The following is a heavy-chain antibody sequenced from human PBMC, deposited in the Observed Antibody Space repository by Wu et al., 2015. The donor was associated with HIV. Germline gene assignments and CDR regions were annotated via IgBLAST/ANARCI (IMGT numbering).Heavy chain of an antibody. Sequence: LVQSGTEVRVSCKTSGYSFTAYYMHWVRQAPGQGLEWMGWINPNSGGTNSAQKFQGRVTMTRDTSISTAYMDINRLRSDDTAVYYCATGYCGGTTCYSAAFDMWARGQWSPSLQ. CDR1: GYSFTAYY. CDR3: ATGYCGGTTCYSAAFDM. CDR2: INPNSGGT. J-gene: IGHJ3*02. D-gene: IGHD2-2*01. V-gene: IGHV1-2*02.